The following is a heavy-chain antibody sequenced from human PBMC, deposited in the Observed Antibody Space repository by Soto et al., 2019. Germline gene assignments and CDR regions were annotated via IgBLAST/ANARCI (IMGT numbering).Heavy chain of an antibody. J-gene: IGHJ4*02. Sequence: QLQLQESGSGLVKPSQTLSLTCAVSGGSINSGGYSWSWIRQQPGTGLEWIGYIYHSGSTYYNPSLKSRVAISVDRSKNQFSLKLSSVTAADTAVYYCAAGGGLPRYYWGQGTLVTVSS. D-gene: IGHD5-12*01. CDR1: GGSINSGGYS. CDR2: IYHSGST. CDR3: AAGGGLPRYY. V-gene: IGHV4-30-2*01.